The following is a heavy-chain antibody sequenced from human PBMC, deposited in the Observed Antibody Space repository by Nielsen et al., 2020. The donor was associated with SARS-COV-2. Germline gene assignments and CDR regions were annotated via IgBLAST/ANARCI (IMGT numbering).Heavy chain of an antibody. CDR2: IYHSGRT. CDR3: ARGGRITFGGADDAFDI. Sequence: TLFLTCAVSGGSISSGGYSWSWIRQPPGKGLEWIGYIYHSGRTYYNPSLKSRVTISVDRSKNQFSLKLSSVTAADTAVYYCARGGRITFGGADDAFDIWGQGTMVTVSS. CDR1: GGSISSGGYS. J-gene: IGHJ3*02. V-gene: IGHV4-30-2*01. D-gene: IGHD3-16*01.